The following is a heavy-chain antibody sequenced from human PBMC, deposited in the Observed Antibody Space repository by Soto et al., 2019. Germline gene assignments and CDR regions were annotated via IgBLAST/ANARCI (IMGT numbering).Heavy chain of an antibody. Sequence: QVQLVESGGGLVEPGGSLRLSCAASGFSVGDYYMTWIRQAPGKGLEWLSYSSSSGGYTNYADSVKGRFTISRDNARNSLYLQVDSLRAEDTAVYFCARSSGWWQVFTFDYGLDVWGQGTTVTVSS. V-gene: IGHV3-11*06. CDR3: ARSSGWWQVFTFDYGLDV. CDR1: GFSVGDYY. J-gene: IGHJ6*02. CDR2: SSSSGGYT. D-gene: IGHD3-16*01.